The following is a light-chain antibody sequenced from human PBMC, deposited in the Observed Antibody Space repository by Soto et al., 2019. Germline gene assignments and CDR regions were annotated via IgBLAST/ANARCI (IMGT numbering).Light chain of an antibody. CDR1: TSNIGSGYD. CDR3: QSYDNSLSGWV. J-gene: IGLJ2*01. V-gene: IGLV1-40*01. Sequence: QSVLTQPPSVSGAPGQGVTISCTGSTSNIGSGYDVHWYQQVPGLAPKLLIYANINRPSGVPDRFSGSKSGTSASLAITGLQAEDEADYYCQSYDNSLSGWVFGGGTQLTVL. CDR2: ANI.